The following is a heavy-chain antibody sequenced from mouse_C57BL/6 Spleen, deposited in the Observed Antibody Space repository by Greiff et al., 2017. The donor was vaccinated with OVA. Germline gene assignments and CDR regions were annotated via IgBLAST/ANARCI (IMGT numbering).Heavy chain of an antibody. J-gene: IGHJ3*01. Sequence: VQLQESGAELVRPGASVTLSCKASGYTFTDYEMHWVKQTPVHGLEWIGAIDPETGGTAYNQKFKGKAILTADKSSSTAYMELRSLTSEDSAVYYCTRALYYYGSREFAYWGQGTLVTVSA. CDR1: GYTFTDYE. CDR3: TRALYYYGSREFAY. D-gene: IGHD1-1*01. V-gene: IGHV1-15*01. CDR2: IDPETGGT.